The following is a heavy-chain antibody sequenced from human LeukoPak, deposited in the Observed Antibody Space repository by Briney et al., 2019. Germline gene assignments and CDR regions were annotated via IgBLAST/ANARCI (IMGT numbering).Heavy chain of an antibody. D-gene: IGHD2-2*01. CDR2: ISGYNGNT. CDR3: ARVDTGSSAYYYYYGMDV. Sequence: GASVKVSCKASGYTFTSDGISWVRQAPGQGLEWMGWISGYNGNTKYVQKFQGRVTMTTDTSTSTAYMELRSLRSDDTAVYYCARVDTGSSAYYYYYGMDVWGQGPTVIVSS. CDR1: GYTFTSDG. J-gene: IGHJ6*02. V-gene: IGHV1-18*01.